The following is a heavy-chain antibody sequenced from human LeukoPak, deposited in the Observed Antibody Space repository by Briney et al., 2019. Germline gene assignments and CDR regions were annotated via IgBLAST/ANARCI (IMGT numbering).Heavy chain of an antibody. CDR2: VDHTGST. V-gene: IGHV4-59*01. J-gene: IGHJ6*03. CDR1: DDSITMYY. CDR3: ARGRVSSSTWYSTYYYYFYMDV. D-gene: IGHD1-1*01. Sequence: PSETLSLTCSVSDDSITMYYWTWIRQPPGKGLEWIGYVDHTGSTNFNPSLNGRVSIPRDTTKNLFSLRLRSVTAADTAVYFCARGRVSSSTWYSTYYYYFYMDVWGKGTTVTVSS.